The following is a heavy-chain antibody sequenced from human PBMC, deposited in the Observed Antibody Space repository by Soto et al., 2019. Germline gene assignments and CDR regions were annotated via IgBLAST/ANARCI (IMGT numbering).Heavy chain of an antibody. V-gene: IGHV4-34*01. Sequence: QVQLQQWGAGLLKPSETLSLTCAVYGGSFSGYYWSWIRQPPGKGLEWIGEINHSGSTNYNPSLKGRVTISVDTSKNQFSLKLSSVTAADTAVYYCARVRDSSGYGSGTDYWGQGTLVTVSS. CDR1: GGSFSGYY. CDR2: INHSGST. J-gene: IGHJ4*02. D-gene: IGHD3-22*01. CDR3: ARVRDSSGYGSGTDY.